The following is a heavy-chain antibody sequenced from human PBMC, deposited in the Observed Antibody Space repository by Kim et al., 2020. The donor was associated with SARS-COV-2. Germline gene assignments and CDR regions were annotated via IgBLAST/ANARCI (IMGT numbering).Heavy chain of an antibody. Sequence: SVKVSCKASGGTFSSYAISWVRQAPGQGLEWMGGIIPIFGTANYAQKFQGRVTITADESTSTTDMELSSLRAEDTAVYYCAGEGVDIVVVPAFGMAYYG. CDR1: GGTFSSYA. CDR3: AGEGVDIVVVPAFGMAYYG. V-gene: IGHV1-69*13. CDR2: IIPIFGTA. D-gene: IGHD2-2*01. J-gene: IGHJ6*01.